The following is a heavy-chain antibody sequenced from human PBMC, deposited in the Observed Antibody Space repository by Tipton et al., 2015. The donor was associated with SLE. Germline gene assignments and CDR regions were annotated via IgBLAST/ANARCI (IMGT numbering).Heavy chain of an antibody. J-gene: IGHJ4*02. V-gene: IGHV3-48*03. CDR2: ISSSGSTI. CDR3: ARGILRFYLSSGRGYYFDY. D-gene: IGHD3-22*01. CDR1: GFTFSSYE. Sequence: GSLRLSCAASGFTFSSYEMNWVRQAPGKGLEWVSYISSSGSTIYYADSVKGRFTISRDNAKNSLYLQMNSLRAEDTAVYYCARGILRFYLSSGRGYYFDYWGQGTLVTASS.